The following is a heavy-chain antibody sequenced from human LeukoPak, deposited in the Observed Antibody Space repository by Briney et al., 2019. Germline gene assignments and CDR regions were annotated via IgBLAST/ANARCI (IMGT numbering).Heavy chain of an antibody. V-gene: IGHV3-7*03. Sequence: PGGSLRLSCAASGFTFSSYAMSWVRQAPGKGLEWVATIKEDGSVEYNVDSMKGRFIISRDNAKNSLHLQMNSLRGEDTAVYYCARRRGWKQQVVYFDYWGQGTLATVSS. CDR2: IKEDGSVE. CDR3: ARRRGWKQQVVYFDY. D-gene: IGHD6-13*01. J-gene: IGHJ4*02. CDR1: GFTFSSYA.